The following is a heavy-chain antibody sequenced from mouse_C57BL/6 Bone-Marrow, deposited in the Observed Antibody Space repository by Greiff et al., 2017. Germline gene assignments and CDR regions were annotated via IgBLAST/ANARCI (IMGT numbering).Heavy chain of an antibody. J-gene: IGHJ4*01. CDR3: ARHDYNAMDD. V-gene: IGHV1-42*01. CDR2: INPSTGGT. CDR1: GYSFTGYY. Sequence: EVQRVESGPELVKPGASVKISCKASGYSFTGYYMNWVKQSPEKSLEWIGEINPSTGGTTYNQKFKAKATLTVDKSSSTAYMQLKSLTSEDSAVYYCARHDYNAMDDWGQGTSVTVSS.